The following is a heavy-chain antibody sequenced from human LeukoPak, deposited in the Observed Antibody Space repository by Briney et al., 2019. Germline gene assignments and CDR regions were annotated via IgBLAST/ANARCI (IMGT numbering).Heavy chain of an antibody. J-gene: IGHJ4*02. Sequence: GGSLRLSCSASGFTFSSYGMYWVRQAPGKGLEYVSAITNKGDSTNYADSVKGRFTISRDNSKNTLYLQVNSLRDEDTAVYYCARDLEAANTYYFDYWGQGTMVTVSS. V-gene: IGHV3-64*04. CDR3: ARDLEAANTYYFDY. D-gene: IGHD6-13*01. CDR2: ITNKGDST. CDR1: GFTFSSYG.